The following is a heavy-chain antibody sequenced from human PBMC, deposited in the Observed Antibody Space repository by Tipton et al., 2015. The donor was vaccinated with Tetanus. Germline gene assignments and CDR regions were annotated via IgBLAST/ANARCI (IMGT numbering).Heavy chain of an antibody. CDR2: VNQAGNT. V-gene: IGHV4-34*01. J-gene: IGHJ6*02. Sequence: TLSLTCAVYGGSFTDYSWSWIRQPSGQGLEWIGEVNQAGNTDYIPSLKGRVTMSLDTSKSQLSLNLSSVTAADTAVYYCARGPRTRIYDSSGYSVRYFYGMDVSGLGATVSVSS. D-gene: IGHD3-22*01. CDR3: ARGPRTRIYDSSGYSVRYFYGMDV. CDR1: GGSFTDYS.